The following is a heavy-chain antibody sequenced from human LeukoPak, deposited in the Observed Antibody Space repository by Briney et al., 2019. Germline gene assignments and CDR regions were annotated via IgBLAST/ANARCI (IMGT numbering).Heavy chain of an antibody. V-gene: IGHV1-8*03. Sequence: ASVKVSCKASGYTFTSYDINWVRQATGQGLEWMGWMNPNSGNTGYAQKFQGRVTITRNTSISTAYMELSSLRSEDTAVYYCARGHTIFGVEGWFDPWGQGTLVTVSS. D-gene: IGHD3-3*01. CDR1: GYTFTSYD. CDR2: MNPNSGNT. J-gene: IGHJ5*02. CDR3: ARGHTIFGVEGWFDP.